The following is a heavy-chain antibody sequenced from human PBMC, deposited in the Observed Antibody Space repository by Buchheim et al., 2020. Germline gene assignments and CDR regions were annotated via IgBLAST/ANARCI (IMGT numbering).Heavy chain of an antibody. Sequence: EVQLLESGGGLVQPGGSLRLSCAASGFTFSSYGMTWVRQAPGKGLEWVSVISFSGGNTYYADSVTGRFTISRDNSKNTLYLQMNSLRAEDTAVYYCAKDVRGYNYGNFDYWGQGTL. V-gene: IGHV3-23*01. CDR1: GFTFSSYG. D-gene: IGHD5-18*01. J-gene: IGHJ4*02. CDR3: AKDVRGYNYGNFDY. CDR2: ISFSGGNT.